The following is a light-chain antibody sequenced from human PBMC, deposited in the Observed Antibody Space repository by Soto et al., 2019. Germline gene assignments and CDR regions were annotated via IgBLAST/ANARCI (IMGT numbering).Light chain of an antibody. V-gene: IGKV1-39*01. Sequence: DIQMTQSPSSLSAAVGDSVTITCRASQDINKYLNWYHQIPGKAPKLLVFATSTLHNGVPSRFSGSRSGTDFSLTITSLQPEDFATYYCQQSYSSPYTFGQGTKLEIK. CDR1: QDINKY. CDR2: ATS. CDR3: QQSYSSPYT. J-gene: IGKJ2*01.